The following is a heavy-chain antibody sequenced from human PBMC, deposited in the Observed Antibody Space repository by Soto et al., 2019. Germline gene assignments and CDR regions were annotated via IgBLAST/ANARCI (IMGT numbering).Heavy chain of an antibody. J-gene: IGHJ6*02. CDR1: GFTFSSYG. Sequence: GGSLRLSCAASGFTFSSYGMHWVRQATGKGLEWVAVISYDGSNKYYADSVKGRFTISRDNSKNTLYLQMNSLRAEDTAVYYCAKGIKYYDILTGYLNPYYYYGMDVWGQGTTVTVSS. CDR3: AKGIKYYDILTGYLNPYYYYGMDV. V-gene: IGHV3-30*18. D-gene: IGHD3-9*01. CDR2: ISYDGSNK.